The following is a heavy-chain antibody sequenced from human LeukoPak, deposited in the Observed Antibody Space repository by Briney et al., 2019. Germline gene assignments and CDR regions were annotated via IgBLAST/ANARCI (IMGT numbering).Heavy chain of an antibody. V-gene: IGHV4-34*01. CDR2: INHSGST. D-gene: IGHD6-13*01. J-gene: IGHJ4*02. CDR1: GGSFSGYY. Sequence: SETLSLTCAVYGGSFSGYYWSWIRQPPGKGLEWIGEINHSGSTNYNPSLKSRVTISVDTSKNQFSLKLSSVTAADTAVYYCARGHSSSWYPQKFDYWGQGTMVTVSS. CDR3: ARGHSSSWYPQKFDY.